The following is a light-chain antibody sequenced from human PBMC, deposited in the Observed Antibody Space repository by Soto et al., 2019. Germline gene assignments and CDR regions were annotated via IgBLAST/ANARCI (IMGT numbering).Light chain of an antibody. V-gene: IGKV1-5*03. CDR1: QSIGRW. CDR2: QAS. J-gene: IGKJ5*01. CDR3: QQYNSYSPIT. Sequence: IQMTQSPSTLSASISDRVTITCRASQSIGRWLAWYQQKAGKAPKLLIYQASSLESGVPSRFSGSGSGTEFTLTISSLQPDDFATYYCQQYNSYSPITFGQGTRLEIK.